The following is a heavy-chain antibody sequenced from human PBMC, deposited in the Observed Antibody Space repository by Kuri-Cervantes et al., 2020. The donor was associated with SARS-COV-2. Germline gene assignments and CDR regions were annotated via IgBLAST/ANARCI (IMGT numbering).Heavy chain of an antibody. CDR3: ARASTYCSSTSCYDYYYMDV. J-gene: IGHJ6*03. CDR1: GYTFTGYY. V-gene: IGHV1-69*13. CDR2: IIPIFGTA. D-gene: IGHD2-2*01. Sequence: SVKVSCKASGYTFTGYYMHWVRQAPGRGLEWMGRIIPIFGTANYAQKFQGRVTITADESTSTAYMELSSLRSEDTAVYYCARASTYCSSTSCYDYYYMDVWGKGTTVTVSS.